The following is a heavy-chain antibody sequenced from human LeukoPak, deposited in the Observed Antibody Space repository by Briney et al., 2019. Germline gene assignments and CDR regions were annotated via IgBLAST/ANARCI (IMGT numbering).Heavy chain of an antibody. V-gene: IGHV1-69*13. CDR2: IIPISGTT. CDR3: ARKLRLGGNWFDP. D-gene: IGHD1-26*01. Sequence: ASLKVSCKTSGGTFTSYAITWLRQAPGQGLEWMGKIIPISGTTNYAQKFQGRVTFTADESTSTAYMELSSLRSEDTALYYCARKLRLGGNWFDPWGQGTLVTVSS. J-gene: IGHJ5*02. CDR1: GGTFTSYA.